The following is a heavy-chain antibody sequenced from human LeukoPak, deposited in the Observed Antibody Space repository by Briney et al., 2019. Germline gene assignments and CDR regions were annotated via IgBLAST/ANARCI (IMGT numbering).Heavy chain of an antibody. Sequence: SETLSLTCTVSGGSISSYYWSWIRQPPGKGLEWIGYIYTSGSTNYNPSLKSRVTISVDTSKNQFSLKLSSVTAADTAVYYCARHGPSYYYGSEYYFDYWGQGTLVTVSS. CDR2: IYTSGST. CDR1: GGSISSYY. J-gene: IGHJ4*02. D-gene: IGHD3-10*01. V-gene: IGHV4-4*09. CDR3: ARHGPSYYYGSEYYFDY.